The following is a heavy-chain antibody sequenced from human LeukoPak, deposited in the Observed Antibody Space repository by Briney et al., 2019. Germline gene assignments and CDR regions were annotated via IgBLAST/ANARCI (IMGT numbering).Heavy chain of an antibody. V-gene: IGHV1-18*01. CDR2: ISPYSGNT. J-gene: IGHJ4*01. CDR3: ARQKREAFDY. Sequence: ASVKVSCKSAGYTFTSYGLIWVRQAPGQGLEWMGWISPYSGNTNYAQKLQGRVTMTTDTSTSTAYMELRSLRSDDTAVYYCARQKREAFDYWGPRTLVTVSS. D-gene: IGHD1-26*01. CDR1: GYTFTSYG.